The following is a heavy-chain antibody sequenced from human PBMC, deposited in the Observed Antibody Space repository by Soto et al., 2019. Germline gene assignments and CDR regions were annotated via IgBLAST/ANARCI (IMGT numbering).Heavy chain of an antibody. CDR1: GFTFSSYA. CDR2: ISGSGGST. V-gene: IGHV3-23*01. J-gene: IGHJ3*02. D-gene: IGHD3-10*01. CDR3: AKWPSRWGVRGYDAFDI. Sequence: EVQLLESGGGLVQPGGSLRLSCAASGFTFSSYAMSWVRQAPGKGLEWVSAISGSGGSTYYADSVKGRFTISRDNSKNTLYLQMNSLRAEDTAVYYCAKWPSRWGVRGYDAFDIWGQGTMVTVSS.